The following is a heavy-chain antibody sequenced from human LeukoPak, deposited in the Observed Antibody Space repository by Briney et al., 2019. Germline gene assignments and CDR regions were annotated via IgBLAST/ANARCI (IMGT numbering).Heavy chain of an antibody. CDR2: IKRDGSEK. CDR3: ARAREYGSGKVNAFDI. J-gene: IGHJ3*02. D-gene: IGHD3-10*01. Sequence: PGGSLRLSCGASGYTFSDGWMSWVRQAPGKGLEWVANIKRDGSEKYYVDSVKGRLTISRDNAEKSLYLQMNSLRAEDTAVYYCARAREYGSGKVNAFDIWGQGTMVTVSS. V-gene: IGHV3-7*05. CDR1: GYTFSDGW.